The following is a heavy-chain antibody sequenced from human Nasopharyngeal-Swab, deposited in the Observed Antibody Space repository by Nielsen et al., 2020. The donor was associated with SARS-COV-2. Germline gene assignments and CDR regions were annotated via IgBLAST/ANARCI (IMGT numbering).Heavy chain of an antibody. D-gene: IGHD5-18*01. V-gene: IGHV4-34*01. CDR2: INHSGYT. CDR1: GGSFSGYY. Sequence: SQTLSLTCAVYGGSFSGYYWSWIRQPPGKGLEWIGEINHSGYTNYNPSLKSRVTISVDTSKNQFSLKLSSVTAADTAVYYCARGKQPRRTYYYMDVWGKGTTVTVSS. CDR3: ARGKQPRRTYYYMDV. J-gene: IGHJ6*03.